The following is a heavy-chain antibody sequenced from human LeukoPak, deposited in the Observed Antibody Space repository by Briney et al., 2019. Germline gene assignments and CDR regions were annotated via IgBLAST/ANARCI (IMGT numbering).Heavy chain of an antibody. CDR2: IYYSGST. V-gene: IGHV4-59*12. Sequence: SETLSLTCTVSGGSISSYYWSWIRQPPGKGLEWIGYIYYSGSTNYNPSLKSRVTISVDTSKNQFSLKLSSVTAADTAVYYCARVASGSYFFDAFDYWGQGTLVTVSS. CDR1: GGSISSYY. CDR3: ARVASGSYFFDAFDY. D-gene: IGHD1-26*01. J-gene: IGHJ4*02.